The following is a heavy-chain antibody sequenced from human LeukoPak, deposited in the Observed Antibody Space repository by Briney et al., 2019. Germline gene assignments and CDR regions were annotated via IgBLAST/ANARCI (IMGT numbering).Heavy chain of an antibody. CDR2: INPGGRST. D-gene: IGHD5-24*01. V-gene: IGHV1-46*01. J-gene: IGHJ4*02. CDR3: AREIGPIQLHLWGSAFDY. Sequence: ASVKVSCKASGYTFTSYYMHWVRQAPGQGLEWMGIINPGGRSTSYAQKFQGRVTMTRDTSTSTVYMELSSLRSADTAVYYCAREIGPIQLHLWGSAFDYWGQGTLVTVSS. CDR1: GYTFTSYY.